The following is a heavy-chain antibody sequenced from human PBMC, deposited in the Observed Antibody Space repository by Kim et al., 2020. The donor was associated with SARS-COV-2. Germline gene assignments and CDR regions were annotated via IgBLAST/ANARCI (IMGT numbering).Heavy chain of an antibody. CDR1: GFTFSSYA. D-gene: IGHD3-10*01. CDR3: ARELLLWVGEPHRLIDY. CDR2: MSYDGSNK. J-gene: IGHJ4*02. Sequence: GGSLRLSCAASGFTFSSYAMHWVRQAPGKGLEWVAVMSYDGSNKYYADSVKGRFTISRVNSKNTLYLQMNSLRAEDTAVYLCARELLLWVGEPHRLIDYWGQGTLVTVSS. V-gene: IGHV3-30*04.